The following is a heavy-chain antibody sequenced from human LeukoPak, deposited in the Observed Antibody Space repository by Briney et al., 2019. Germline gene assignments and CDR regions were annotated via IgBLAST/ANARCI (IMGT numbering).Heavy chain of an antibody. D-gene: IGHD3-10*01. V-gene: IGHV1-3*01. CDR2: INVGSGNT. Sequence: ASVKVSCKASGYTFTSYALHWVRQAPGQRLEWMGWINVGSGNTKYSQKFQGRVTITRDTSASTAYMELTSLRSEDTAVYYCARVGLRGSGTRHDWFDSWGQGTLVTVSS. CDR1: GYTFTSYA. J-gene: IGHJ5*01. CDR3: ARVGLRGSGTRHDWFDS.